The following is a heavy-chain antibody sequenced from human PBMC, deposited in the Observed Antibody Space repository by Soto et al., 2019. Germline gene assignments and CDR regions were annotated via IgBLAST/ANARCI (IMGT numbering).Heavy chain of an antibody. CDR1: GLTVSSNY. V-gene: IGHV3-53*01. D-gene: IGHD3-22*01. CDR2: IFSGGTT. Sequence: EVQLVESGGGLIQPGGSLRLSCAASGLTVSSNYMSWVRQAPGKGLEWVSVIFSGGTTYYADSVKGRFIISRDHSRNTVYLQMNSLRAEDTAVYYCAFASAYYYYFDYWGQGALVTVSS. J-gene: IGHJ4*02. CDR3: AFASAYYYYFDY.